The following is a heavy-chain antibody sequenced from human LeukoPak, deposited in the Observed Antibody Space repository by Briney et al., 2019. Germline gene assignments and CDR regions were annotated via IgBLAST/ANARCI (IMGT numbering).Heavy chain of an antibody. V-gene: IGHV4-4*09. D-gene: IGHD3-22*01. Sequence: PSETLSLTCNVSGGSISSYHWGWIRKPPGRGLGWIGYFYTRGSTNYNPSLKSRFTISVGTAKNQFPLKLSSVTAADTSVYCWARLCVEYYYDSSGYGKRVYYFDYWGQGTLVTVSS. CDR1: GGSISSYH. CDR2: FYTRGST. J-gene: IGHJ4*02. CDR3: ARLCVEYYYDSSGYGKRVYYFDY.